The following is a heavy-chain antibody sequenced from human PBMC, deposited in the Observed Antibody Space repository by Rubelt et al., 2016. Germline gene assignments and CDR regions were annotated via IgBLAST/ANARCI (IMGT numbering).Heavy chain of an antibody. D-gene: IGHD5-18*01. J-gene: IGHJ3*02. CDR2: IYYSGST. CDR3: ARADSGYSYGYAFDI. V-gene: IGHV4-59*12. Sequence: GLEWIGYIYYSGSTNYNPSLKSRVTISVDTSKNQFSLKLSSVTAADTAVSYCARADSGYSYGYAFDIWGQGTMVTVSS.